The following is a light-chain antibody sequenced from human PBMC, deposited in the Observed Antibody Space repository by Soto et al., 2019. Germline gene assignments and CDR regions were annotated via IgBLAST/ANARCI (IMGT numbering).Light chain of an antibody. CDR3: EQTYSTPVT. V-gene: IGKV1-39*01. CDR2: AAS. CDR1: QNIYNY. J-gene: IGKJ5*01. Sequence: IQMTQSPSSLYASVGDRGTVTCRTSQNIYNYLNWYQQKPGKAPKLLICAASSVQSGVPLRFSGTGSGTDFTLTISSLQPEDFATYYCEQTYSTPVTFGRGTRLDVK.